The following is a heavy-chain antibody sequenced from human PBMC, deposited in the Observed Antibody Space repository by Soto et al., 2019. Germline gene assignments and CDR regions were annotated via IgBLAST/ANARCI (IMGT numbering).Heavy chain of an antibody. CDR1: GFTFRGST. CDR3: TRAYENSNYYFDH. CDR2: ISIKPNNYAT. D-gene: IGHD3-22*01. V-gene: IGHV3-73*01. Sequence: TGGSLRLSCVASGFTFRGSTMHWVRQASGKGLEWIGLISIKPNNYATVYAASVTGRFTISRDDSKNTAYLQMNSLKTEDTAVYYCTRAYENSNYYFDHWGRGTLVTVSS. J-gene: IGHJ4*02.